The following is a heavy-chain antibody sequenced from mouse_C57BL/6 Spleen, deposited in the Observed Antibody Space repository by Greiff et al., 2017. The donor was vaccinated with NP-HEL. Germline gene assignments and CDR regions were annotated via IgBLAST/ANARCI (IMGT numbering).Heavy chain of an antibody. J-gene: IGHJ1*03. V-gene: IGHV1-69*01. D-gene: IGHD2-13*01. CDR2: IDPSDSYT. CDR1: GYTFTSYW. Sequence: VQLQQPGAELVMPGASVKLSCKASGYTFTSYWMHWVKQRPGQGLEWIGEIDPSDSYTNYNQKFKGKSTLTVDKSSSTAYMQLSSLTSEDSAVYYCARRGLLRYFDVWGTGTTVTVSS. CDR3: ARRGLLRYFDV.